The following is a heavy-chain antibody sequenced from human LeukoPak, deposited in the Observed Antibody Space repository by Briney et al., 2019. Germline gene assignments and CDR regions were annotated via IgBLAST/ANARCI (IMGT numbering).Heavy chain of an antibody. D-gene: IGHD6-6*01. CDR1: GFTFSSDW. J-gene: IGHJ4*02. Sequence: GGSLRLSCVASGFTFSSDWMHWVRQAPGKRLVWVACLNGDGSSTRYADSVKGRFTISRDNTKNTLYLQMNSLTPEDTAVYYCVKGLDYSSSQMDSWGQGTLVTVSS. CDR3: VKGLDYSSSQMDS. V-gene: IGHV3-74*01. CDR2: LNGDGSST.